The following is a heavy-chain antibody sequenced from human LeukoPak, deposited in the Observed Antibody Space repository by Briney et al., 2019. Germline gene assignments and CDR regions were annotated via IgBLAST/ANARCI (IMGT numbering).Heavy chain of an antibody. V-gene: IGHV3-43*01. Sequence: GGSLRLSSAVSGFDFGDYTMHWVRQPPGKGLEWVSLISWNSGSIKYTESVKGRFTISRDNSKNSLYLQMSSLRTEDTALYYCARDIYDSGDFRGDFWGQGTLVTVSS. D-gene: IGHD3-22*01. CDR3: ARDIYDSGDFRGDF. CDR2: ISWNSGSI. CDR1: GFDFGDYT. J-gene: IGHJ4*02.